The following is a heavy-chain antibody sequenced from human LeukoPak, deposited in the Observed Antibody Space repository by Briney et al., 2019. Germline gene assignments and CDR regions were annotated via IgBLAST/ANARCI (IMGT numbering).Heavy chain of an antibody. Sequence: GGSLRLSCAASGFTFDDYAMHWVRQAPGKGLEWVSGISWNSGSIGYADSVKGRFTISRDNAKNSLYLQMNSLRAEDMALYYCAKGGSGYSSSWYSLDAFDIWGQGTMVTVSS. J-gene: IGHJ3*02. V-gene: IGHV3-9*03. CDR1: GFTFDDYA. D-gene: IGHD6-13*01. CDR2: ISWNSGSI. CDR3: AKGGSGYSSSWYSLDAFDI.